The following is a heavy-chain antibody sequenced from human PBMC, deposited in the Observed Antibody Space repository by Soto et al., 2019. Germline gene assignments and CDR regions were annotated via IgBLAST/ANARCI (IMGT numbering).Heavy chain of an antibody. CDR3: ARHSTMVRGQDYCGMDV. CDR1: GYSFTSYW. CDR2: IYPGDSDT. Sequence: GESLKISCKGSGYSFTSYWIGWARQMPGKGLEWMGIIYPGDSDTRYSPSFQGQVTISADKSISTAYLQWSSLKASDTAMYYCARHSTMVRGQDYCGMDVWGQGTTVTV. J-gene: IGHJ6*02. D-gene: IGHD3-10*01. V-gene: IGHV5-51*01.